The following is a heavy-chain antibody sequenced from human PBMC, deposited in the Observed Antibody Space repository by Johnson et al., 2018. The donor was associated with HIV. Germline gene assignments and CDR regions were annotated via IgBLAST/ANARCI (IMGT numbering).Heavy chain of an antibody. CDR1: GFTVSSNY. Sequence: VQLVESGGGLIQPGGSLRLSCAASGFTVSSNYMSWVRQATGKGLEWVSAIRTAGDTYYPGSVKGRFTISRENAKNSLYLQMNSLRAEDTAVYYCARAYPYCSGGSCYTAQPNDAFDIWGQGTMVTVSS. CDR3: ARAYPYCSGGSCYTAQPNDAFDI. D-gene: IGHD2-15*01. V-gene: IGHV3-13*01. CDR2: IRTAGDT. J-gene: IGHJ3*02.